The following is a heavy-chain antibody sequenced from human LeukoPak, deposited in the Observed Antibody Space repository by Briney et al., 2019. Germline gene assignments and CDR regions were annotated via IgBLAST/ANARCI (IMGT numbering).Heavy chain of an antibody. D-gene: IGHD6-19*01. CDR2: INPNSGGT. CDR3: ARVCIRGVAGTCRWGFAP. Sequence: ASVKVSCKASGYTFTGYYMHWVRQAPGQGLEWIGWINPNSGGTNYAQKFQGRVTMTRDTSISTAYMELSRLRSDDTAVYYCARVCIRGVAGTCRWGFAPWGQGTLVTVSS. J-gene: IGHJ5*02. V-gene: IGHV1-2*02. CDR1: GYTFTGYY.